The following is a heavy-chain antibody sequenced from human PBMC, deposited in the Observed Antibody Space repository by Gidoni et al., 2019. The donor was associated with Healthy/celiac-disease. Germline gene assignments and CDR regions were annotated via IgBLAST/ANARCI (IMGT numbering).Heavy chain of an antibody. J-gene: IGHJ5*02. Sequence: ESGGGVVQPGRSLRLSCAASGFTFSSYAMHWVRQAPGKGLEWVAVISYDGSNKYYADSVKGRFTISRDNSKNTLYLQMNSLRAEDTAVYYCAREVLDIVATIMEEDSWFDPWGQGTLVTVSS. CDR2: ISYDGSNK. D-gene: IGHD5-12*01. CDR1: GFTFSSYA. V-gene: IGHV3-30-3*01. CDR3: AREVLDIVATIMEEDSWFDP.